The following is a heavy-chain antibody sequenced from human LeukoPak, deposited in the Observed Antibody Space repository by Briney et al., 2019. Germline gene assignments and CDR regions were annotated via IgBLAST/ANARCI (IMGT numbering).Heavy chain of an antibody. CDR3: ARLLWYEWYFEL. J-gene: IGHJ2*01. D-gene: IGHD2-15*01. Sequence: ASMKVSCEATGYTFTGNYIHWVRQAPGQGLEWMGWMNPSRGVTDYAQNFQGRSLIAQDPSVHTAYIELSRLPADDTAEYYWARLLWYEWYFELWGRGTLVTVSS. V-gene: IGHV1-2*02. CDR2: MNPSRGVT. CDR1: GYTFTGNY.